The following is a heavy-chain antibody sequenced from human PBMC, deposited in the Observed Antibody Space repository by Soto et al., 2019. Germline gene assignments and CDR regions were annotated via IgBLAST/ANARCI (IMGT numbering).Heavy chain of an antibody. CDR2: IYYTGHT. CDR1: GGSLISSDYY. CDR3: AGNRGLSAAGTQGWFDP. J-gene: IGHJ5*02. Sequence: PSETLSLTCTLSGGSLISSDYYWGWIRQPPGKGLEWIGSIYYTGHTFFNVSLMSRVTISIDTSKHQFSLILSSMTAADTAMYYCAGNRGLSAAGTQGWFDPWGQGTLVTVS. V-gene: IGHV4-39*01. D-gene: IGHD6-13*01.